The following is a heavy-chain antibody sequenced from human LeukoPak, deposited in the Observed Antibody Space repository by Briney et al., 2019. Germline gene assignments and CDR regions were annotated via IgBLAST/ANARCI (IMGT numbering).Heavy chain of an antibody. CDR1: GYTFTGYY. Sequence: ASVKVSCKASGYTFTGYYMHWVRQAPGQGLEWMGWINPNSGGTNYAQKFQGRVTMTRDTSISTAYVELSRLRSDDTAVHFCARDQSGAALLADVWGQGTTVTVSS. CDR3: ARDQSGAALLADV. D-gene: IGHD2-21*01. CDR2: INPNSGGT. V-gene: IGHV1-2*02. J-gene: IGHJ6*02.